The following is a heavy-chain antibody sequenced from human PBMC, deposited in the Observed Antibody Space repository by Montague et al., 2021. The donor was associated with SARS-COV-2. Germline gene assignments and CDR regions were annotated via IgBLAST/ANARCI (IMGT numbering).Heavy chain of an antibody. V-gene: IGHV3-7*03. J-gene: IGHJ4*02. CDR1: GFTFSSYW. CDR3: ARVGSSSWYFDY. Sequence: SLTLSCAASGFTFSSYWMSWVRQAPGKGLEWVANIKQDGSEKYYVDSVKGRFTISRDNAKNSLYLQMNSLRAEDTAVYCCARVGSSSWYFDYWGQGTLVTVSS. CDR2: IKQDGSEK. D-gene: IGHD6-13*01.